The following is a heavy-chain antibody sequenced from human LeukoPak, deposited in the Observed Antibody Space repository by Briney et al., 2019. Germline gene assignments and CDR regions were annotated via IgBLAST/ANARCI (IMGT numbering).Heavy chain of an antibody. CDR3: ARVPSARGYSYGWGPDYYGMDV. CDR1: GGTFSSYA. J-gene: IGHJ6*02. Sequence: PVKVSCKASGGTFSSYAISWVRQAPGHGLEWMGRIIPIFGIANYAQKFQGRVTITADKSTSTAYMELSSLRSEDTAVYYCARVPSARGYSYGWGPDYYGMDVWGQGTTVTVSS. V-gene: IGHV1-69*04. D-gene: IGHD5-18*01. CDR2: IIPIFGIA.